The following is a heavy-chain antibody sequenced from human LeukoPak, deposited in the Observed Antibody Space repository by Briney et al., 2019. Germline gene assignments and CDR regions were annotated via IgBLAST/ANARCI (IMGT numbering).Heavy chain of an antibody. CDR2: IYHSGST. CDR1: GGSISSSGYS. V-gene: IGHV4-30-2*01. CDR3: ARAPRYYYDSSGYSNWYFDL. D-gene: IGHD3-22*01. Sequence: SQTLSLTCAVSGGSISSSGYSWSWIRQPPGKGLEWIGYIYHSGSTYYNPSLKSRVTISVDRSKNQFSLKLSSVTAADTAVYYCARAPRYYYDSSGYSNWYFDLWGRGTLVTVSS. J-gene: IGHJ2*01.